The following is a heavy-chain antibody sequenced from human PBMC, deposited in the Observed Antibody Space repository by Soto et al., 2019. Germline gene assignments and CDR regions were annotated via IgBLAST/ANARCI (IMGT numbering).Heavy chain of an antibody. J-gene: IGHJ4*02. CDR3: ARDRDDYGSGTYYNRIDF. V-gene: IGHV1-69*01. Sequence: QVQLVQSGAEVKKPGSSVKVSCKASGGIFSTYAISWLRQAPGQGLEWMGGIIPLFGTPNYAQRFQGRVTMTADESTSSAYMELSRLRSEDTAVYYCARDRDDYGSGTYYNRIDFWGQGTLVTFSS. CDR1: GGIFSTYA. D-gene: IGHD3-10*01. CDR2: IIPLFGTP.